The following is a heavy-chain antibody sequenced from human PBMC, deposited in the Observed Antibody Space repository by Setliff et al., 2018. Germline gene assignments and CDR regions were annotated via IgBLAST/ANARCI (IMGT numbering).Heavy chain of an antibody. J-gene: IGHJ4*02. V-gene: IGHV3-48*03. CDR1: GFTFSNYE. D-gene: IGHD6-19*01. CDR3: AKGTPGGWFPIDS. CDR2: ISNGGGAV. Sequence: GGSLRLSCVASGFTFSNYEFNWVRQAPGKGLEWISYISNGGGAVKYADSVKGRFTISRDNAKSSLQTNSLRAEDTAVYYCAKGTPGGWFPIDSWGQGTLVTVSS.